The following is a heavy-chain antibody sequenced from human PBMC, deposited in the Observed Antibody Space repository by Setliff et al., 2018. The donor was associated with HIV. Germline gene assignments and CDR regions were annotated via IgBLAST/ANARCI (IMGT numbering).Heavy chain of an antibody. J-gene: IGHJ6*03. V-gene: IGHV4-59*01. CDR1: GGSICTYY. Sequence: SETLSLTCAVSGGSICTYYWSWVRQPPGKGLECIGFIYYSGSTNYNPSLKSRVTLSVVTSKNQFSLKLRSVTAADTAVYYCARGLYTGSYYYMDVWGKGTTVTVSS. CDR2: IYYSGST. D-gene: IGHD3-16*01. CDR3: ARGLYTGSYYYMDV.